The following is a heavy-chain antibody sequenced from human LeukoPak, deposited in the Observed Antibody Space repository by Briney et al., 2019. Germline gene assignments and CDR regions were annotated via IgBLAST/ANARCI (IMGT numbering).Heavy chain of an antibody. CDR3: TRVVNGGHFDY. J-gene: IGHJ4*02. CDR2: VYHTGAS. CDR1: GASINNYY. D-gene: IGHD2-8*01. Sequence: PSETLSLTCSVSGASINNYYWTWIRQPPEKGLEWIGYVYHTGASGYHPSLKSRVAMSLDTSKNQVSLNLRSVTAADTAVYFCTRVVNGGHFDYWGQGTLVTVSS. V-gene: IGHV4-59*01.